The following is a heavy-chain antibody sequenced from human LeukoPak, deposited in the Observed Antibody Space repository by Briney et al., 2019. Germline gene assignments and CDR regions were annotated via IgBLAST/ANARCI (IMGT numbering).Heavy chain of an antibody. J-gene: IGHJ4*02. D-gene: IGHD3-22*01. CDR1: GDSVSSRSYF. CDR2: LYSSGST. V-gene: IGHV4-39*06. Sequence: PSETLSLTCAVSGDSVSSRSYFWGCIRQPPGQGLEWIGSLYSSGSTYYNPSLKSRFTISVDNSKNQFALKLTSVTAADTAMYFCAGGSRGYQEAFDYCGQGTLVPVSS. CDR3: AGGSRGYQEAFDY.